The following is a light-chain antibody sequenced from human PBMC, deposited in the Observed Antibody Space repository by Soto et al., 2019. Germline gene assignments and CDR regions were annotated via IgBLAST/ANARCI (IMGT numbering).Light chain of an antibody. J-gene: IGKJ1*01. CDR2: AAS. Sequence: DIQMTQSPSSLSASVGDRVTITYRASQTISSYLNWYQQKPGKAPKLLIYAASTLQSGVPSRFSASVSGTDFTLTISCLQPEDFVTYYCQQSYSTPRTFGQGTKVEIK. V-gene: IGKV1-39*01. CDR3: QQSYSTPRT. CDR1: QTISSY.